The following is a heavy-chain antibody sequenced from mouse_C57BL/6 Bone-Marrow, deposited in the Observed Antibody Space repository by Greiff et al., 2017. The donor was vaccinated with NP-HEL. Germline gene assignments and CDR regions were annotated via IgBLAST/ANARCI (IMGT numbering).Heavy chain of an antibody. CDR3: ARSTTVVATRAMDY. CDR1: GFTFSDYG. D-gene: IGHD1-1*01. V-gene: IGHV5-17*01. J-gene: IGHJ4*01. Sequence: EVQLVESGGGLVKPGGSLKLSCAASGFTFSDYGMHWVRQAPEKGLEWVAYISSGSSTIYYADTVKGRFTISRDNAKNTLFLQMTSLRSEDTAMYYCARSTTVVATRAMDYWGQGTSVTVSS. CDR2: ISSGSSTI.